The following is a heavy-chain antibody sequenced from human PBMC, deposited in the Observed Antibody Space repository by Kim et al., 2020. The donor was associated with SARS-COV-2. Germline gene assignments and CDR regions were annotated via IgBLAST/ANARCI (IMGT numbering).Heavy chain of an antibody. CDR3: ATAPGIAVAGTAPNWFDP. CDR2: FDPEDGET. J-gene: IGHJ5*02. CDR1: GYTLTELS. V-gene: IGHV1-24*01. Sequence: ASVKVSCKVYGYTLTELSMHWVRQAPGKGLEWMGGFDPEDGETIYAQKFQGRVTMTEDTSTDTAYMELSSLRSEDTSVYYCATAPGIAVAGTAPNWFDPWGQGTLVTVSS. D-gene: IGHD6-19*01.